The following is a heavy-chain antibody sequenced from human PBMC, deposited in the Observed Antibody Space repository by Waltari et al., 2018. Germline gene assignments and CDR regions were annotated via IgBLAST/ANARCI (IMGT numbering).Heavy chain of an antibody. J-gene: IGHJ4*02. V-gene: IGHV4-38-2*01. Sequence: QVQLQESGPGLGKPSETLSLTCAVSGYSISSGYYWGWIRQPPGMGLEWIGSIYHSGSTYYNPSLKSRVTISVDTSKNQFSLKLSSVTAADTAVYYCASPDYGGNSGFDYWGQGTLVTVSS. D-gene: IGHD4-17*01. CDR2: IYHSGST. CDR3: ASPDYGGNSGFDY. CDR1: GYSISSGYY.